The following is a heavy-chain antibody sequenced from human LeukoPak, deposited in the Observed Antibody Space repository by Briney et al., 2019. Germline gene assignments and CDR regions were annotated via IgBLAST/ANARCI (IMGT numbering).Heavy chain of an antibody. J-gene: IGHJ4*02. CDR1: GFIFSNYA. CDR3: AKWGDYDILTGYYDSDY. Sequence: PGASLRLSCAASGFIFSNYAMSWVRQAPGKGLEWVSAIVGRGSSTYYADSVKGRFTISRDNSENTLYLQLNRLRAEDTAVYYCAKWGDYDILTGYYDSDYWGQGTLVTVSS. CDR2: IVGRGSST. D-gene: IGHD3-9*01. V-gene: IGHV3-23*01.